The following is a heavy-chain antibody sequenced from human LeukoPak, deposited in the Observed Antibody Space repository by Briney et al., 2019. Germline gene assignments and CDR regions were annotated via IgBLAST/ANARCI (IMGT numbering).Heavy chain of an antibody. CDR1: GYTFTSYY. CDR2: INPSGGST. CDR3: ARDMGYYGSGSYQSLDYFDY. J-gene: IGHJ4*02. D-gene: IGHD3-10*01. V-gene: IGHV1-46*01. Sequence: ASVKVSCKASGYTFTSYYMHWVRQAPGQGLEWMGIINPSGGSTSYAQKFQGRVTMTRDTSTSTVYMELSSLRSEDTAVCYCARDMGYYGSGSYQSLDYFDYWGQGTLVTVSS.